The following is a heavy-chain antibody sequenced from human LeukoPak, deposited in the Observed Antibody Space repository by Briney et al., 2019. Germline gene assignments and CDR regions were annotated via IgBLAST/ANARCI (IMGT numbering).Heavy chain of an antibody. Sequence: GGSLRLSCAASGFTFSNYKMNWVRQAPGKGLEWVSVIYSGGSTYYADSVKGRFTISRDNSKNTLYLQMNSLRAEDTAVYYCARADCSSTSCFDYWGQGTLVTVSS. V-gene: IGHV3-53*01. CDR1: GFTFSNYK. CDR3: ARADCSSTSCFDY. D-gene: IGHD2-2*01. CDR2: IYSGGST. J-gene: IGHJ4*02.